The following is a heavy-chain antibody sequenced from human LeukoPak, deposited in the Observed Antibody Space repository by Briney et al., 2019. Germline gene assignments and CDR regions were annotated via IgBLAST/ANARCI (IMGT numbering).Heavy chain of an antibody. J-gene: IGHJ4*02. CDR2: ISGSGGST. V-gene: IGHV3-23*01. CDR1: GFTFSGYA. CDR3: AGAGSETQWRAFDF. Sequence: PGGSLRLSCAASGFTFSGYAMSWVRQAPGKGLEWVSTISGSGGSTYYAGSVKGRFTISRENAKNSLYLQMNSLTAGDTAVYYCAGAGSETQWRAFDFWGQGALVTVFS. D-gene: IGHD6-19*01.